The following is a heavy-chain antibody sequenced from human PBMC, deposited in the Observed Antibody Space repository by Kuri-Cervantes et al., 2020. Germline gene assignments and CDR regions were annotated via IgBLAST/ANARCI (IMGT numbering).Heavy chain of an antibody. CDR1: GFTFSSYS. V-gene: IGHV3-48*01. Sequence: GGSLRLSCATSGFTFSSYSMNWVRQAPGKGLEWVSFISGSSSTIYYADSVKGRFTISRDNAKNSLYLQMNSLRAEDTAVYYCARWGNFDNLYYFASWGQGALVTVSS. CDR2: ISGSSSTI. CDR3: ARWGNFDNLYYFAS. D-gene: IGHD3-16*01. J-gene: IGHJ4*02.